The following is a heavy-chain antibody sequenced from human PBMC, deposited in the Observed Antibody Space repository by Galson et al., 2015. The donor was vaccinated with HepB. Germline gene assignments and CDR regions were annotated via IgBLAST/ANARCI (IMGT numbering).Heavy chain of an antibody. J-gene: IGHJ5*02. CDR2: ISHDGNT. Sequence: LTCTVSGVSVSSAIYSWSWIRQPPGKGLEWIGEISHDGNTKYNPSLKSRVTLLVDNSKNQFSLKLTSVTAADTAVYYCARLASIAPRLDPWGLGTLVTVS. D-gene: IGHD6-6*01. CDR3: ARLASIAPRLDP. CDR1: GVSVSSAIYS. V-gene: IGHV4-61*01.